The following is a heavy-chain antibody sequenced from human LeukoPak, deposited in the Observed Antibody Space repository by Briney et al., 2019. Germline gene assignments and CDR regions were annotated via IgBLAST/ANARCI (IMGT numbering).Heavy chain of an antibody. CDR2: TLSEIDGGTT. Sequence: GGSLRLSCAASGFTFNYAWMSWVRQVPGKGLEWVGQTLSEIDGGTTDYAAPVKGRFTISRDDSKSTLYLQMNSLKIEDTAVYYCTTDEDWNYARKDVWGQGATVIVPS. CDR3: TTDEDWNYARKDV. D-gene: IGHD1-7*01. J-gene: IGHJ6*02. V-gene: IGHV3-15*01. CDR1: GFTFNYAW.